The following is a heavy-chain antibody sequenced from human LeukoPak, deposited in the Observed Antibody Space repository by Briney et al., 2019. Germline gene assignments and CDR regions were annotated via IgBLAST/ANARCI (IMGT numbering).Heavy chain of an antibody. CDR3: ASTNDFGDYMGA. CDR2: MYHGGST. Sequence: PSETLSLTCTVSGGSISSGGYSWSWVRQPPGKGLEWIGYMYHGGSTYYSPSLKSRVTISVDWSKNQFSLNLSSVTAADTAVYYCASTNDFGDYMGAWGQGTLVTVSS. D-gene: IGHD4-17*01. J-gene: IGHJ5*02. CDR1: GGSISSGGYS. V-gene: IGHV4-30-2*01.